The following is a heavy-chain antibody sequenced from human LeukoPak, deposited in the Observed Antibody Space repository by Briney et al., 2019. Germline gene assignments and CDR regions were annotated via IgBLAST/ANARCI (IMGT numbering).Heavy chain of an antibody. CDR3: AGGRDIVVVPAASVVGY. CDR2: INHSGST. V-gene: IGHV4-34*01. Sequence: SETLSLTCAVYGGSFSGYYWSWIRQPPGKGLEWIGEINHSGSTNYNPSLKSRVTISVDTSKNQFSLKLSSVTAADTAVYYCAGGRDIVVVPAASVVGYWGQGTLVTVSS. J-gene: IGHJ4*02. CDR1: GGSFSGYY. D-gene: IGHD2-2*01.